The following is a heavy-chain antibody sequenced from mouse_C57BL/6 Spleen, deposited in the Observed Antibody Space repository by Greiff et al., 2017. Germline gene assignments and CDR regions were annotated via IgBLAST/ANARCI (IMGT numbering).Heavy chain of an antibody. CDR3: AIVSWDGGWFAY. V-gene: IGHV1-64*01. CDR1: GYTFTSYW. D-gene: IGHD4-1*01. CDR2: IHPNSGST. Sequence: QVQLQQPGAELVKPGASVKLSCKASGYTFTSYWMHWVKQRPGQGLEWIGMIHPNSGSTNYNEKFKGKATLTVDKSSSTAYMQLSSLTSEDSAVYYCAIVSWDGGWFAYWGQGTLVTVSA. J-gene: IGHJ3*01.